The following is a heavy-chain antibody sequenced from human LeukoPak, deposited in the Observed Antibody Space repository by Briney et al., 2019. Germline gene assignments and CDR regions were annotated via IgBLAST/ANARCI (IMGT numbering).Heavy chain of an antibody. V-gene: IGHV3-66*01. Sequence: GGSLRLSCAASGFTVSSNYMSWVRQAPGKGLEWVSVIYSGGSTYYADSVKGRFTISRDNSKNTLYLQMNSLRAEDTAVYYCARESSTSCYKYWGQGTLVTVSS. D-gene: IGHD2-2*02. CDR2: IYSGGST. CDR3: ARESSTSCYKY. J-gene: IGHJ4*02. CDR1: GFTVSSNY.